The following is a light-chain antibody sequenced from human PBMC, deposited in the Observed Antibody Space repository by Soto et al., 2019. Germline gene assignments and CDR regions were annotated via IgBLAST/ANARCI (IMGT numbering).Light chain of an antibody. CDR1: QSVSSY. CDR2: DAS. V-gene: IGKV3-11*01. Sequence: EIVLTQSPATLSLSPGEIATLSFSASQSVSSYLAWYQRKPGQAPRLLIYDASNRATGIPARFSGSGSGTDFTLTISSLEPEDFAVYYCQQRSNWPWTFGQGTKVDIK. J-gene: IGKJ1*01. CDR3: QQRSNWPWT.